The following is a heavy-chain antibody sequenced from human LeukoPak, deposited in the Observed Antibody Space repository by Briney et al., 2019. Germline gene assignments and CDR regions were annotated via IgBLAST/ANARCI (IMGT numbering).Heavy chain of an antibody. CDR2: IYSGGST. V-gene: IGHV3-66*01. J-gene: IGHJ6*02. Sequence: GGSLRLSCAASGFTVSSNYMSWVRQAPGKGLEWVSVIYSGGSTYYADSVKGRFTISRDNSKNTLYLQMNSLRAEDTAVYYCARGRYSGYVLDGMDVWGQGTTVTVSS. CDR1: GFTVSSNY. D-gene: IGHD5-12*01. CDR3: ARGRYSGYVLDGMDV.